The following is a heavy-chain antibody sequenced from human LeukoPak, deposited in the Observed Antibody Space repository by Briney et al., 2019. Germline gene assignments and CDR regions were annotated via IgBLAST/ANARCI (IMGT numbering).Heavy chain of an antibody. J-gene: IGHJ4*02. CDR2: IINTGTAT. D-gene: IGHD2-21*01. CDR3: VKDRAYLRRGFDD. CDR1: GFTFWNYA. V-gene: IGHV3-23*01. Sequence: GGSLRLSCVASGFTFWNYAVGWVRQAPGKGPEWVSSIINTGTATYYADAVKGRFTISRDNSKNTLYLQMSILRVEDTALYYCVKDRAYLRRGFDDWGQGTLVTVSS.